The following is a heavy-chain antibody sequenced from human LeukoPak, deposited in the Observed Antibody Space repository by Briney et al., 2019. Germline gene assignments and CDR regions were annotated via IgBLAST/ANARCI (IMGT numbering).Heavy chain of an antibody. Sequence: GGSLRLSCAASGFTVSSNYMSWVRQAPGKGLEWVSVIYSGGSTYYADSVKGRFTISRDNSKNTLYLQMNSLRAGDTAVYYCAKVTYGSGSYDFDYWGQGTLVTVSS. CDR2: IYSGGST. D-gene: IGHD3-10*01. V-gene: IGHV3-53*05. J-gene: IGHJ4*02. CDR1: GFTVSSNY. CDR3: AKVTYGSGSYDFDY.